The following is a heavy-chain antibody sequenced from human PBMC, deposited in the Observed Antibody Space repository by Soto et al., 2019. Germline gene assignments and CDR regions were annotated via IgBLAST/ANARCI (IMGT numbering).Heavy chain of an antibody. CDR1: GFTFSSYS. CDR3: ARALYDFWSGEGMDV. Sequence: EVQLVESGGGLVKPGGSLRLSCAASGFTFSSYSMNWVRQAPGKGLEWVSSISSSSSYIYYADSVKGRFTISRDNAKNSLYLQMNSLRAEDTAVYYCARALYDFWSGEGMDVWGQGTTVTVSS. D-gene: IGHD3-3*01. J-gene: IGHJ6*02. CDR2: ISSSSSYI. V-gene: IGHV3-21*01.